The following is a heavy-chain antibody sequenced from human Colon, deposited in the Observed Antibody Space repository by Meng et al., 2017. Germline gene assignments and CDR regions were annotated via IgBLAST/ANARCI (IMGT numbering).Heavy chain of an antibody. Sequence: QVPVQESGPGLVKPSGTLYLTGAVSGGSITNDNWWSWVRQPPGKGLEWIGEIFHAGNTNYNPSLKSRVTMSLDKSKNQFSLTLTSVTAADTAVYYCARDFHSTMTVFDSWGQGTLVTVSS. J-gene: IGHJ4*02. CDR3: ARDFHSTMTVFDS. CDR2: IFHAGNT. V-gene: IGHV4-4*02. CDR1: GGSITNDNW. D-gene: IGHD3-22*01.